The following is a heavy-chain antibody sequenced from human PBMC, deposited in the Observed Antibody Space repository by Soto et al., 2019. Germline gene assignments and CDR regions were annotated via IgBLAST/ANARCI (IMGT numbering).Heavy chain of an antibody. CDR2: ISGGGDTT. CDR3: AKERGGSGSLTPRVDF. Sequence: EVQLLESGGGLVQPGGSLRLSCAASGFTFNNYAMTWVRQAPGKGLEWVSAISGGGDTTSYADSVKGRFTVSRDGSKNTLYLQMSILRAEDTALYYCAKERGGSGSLTPRVDFWGQGTLVTVSS. D-gene: IGHD3-10*01. V-gene: IGHV3-23*01. J-gene: IGHJ4*02. CDR1: GFTFNNYA.